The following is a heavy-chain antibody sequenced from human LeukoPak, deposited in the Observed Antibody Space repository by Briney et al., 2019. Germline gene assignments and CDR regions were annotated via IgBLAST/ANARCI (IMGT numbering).Heavy chain of an antibody. J-gene: IGHJ4*02. D-gene: IGHD3-22*01. V-gene: IGHV3-33*01. CDR1: GFTFSSYG. CDR2: IWYDGSNK. Sequence: PGGSLRLSCAASGFTFSSYGMHWVRQAPGKGLEWVAVIWYDGSNKYYADSVKGRFTISRDNSKNTLYLQMNSLRAEDTAVYYCARDWLSYYDSSGFDYWGQGTLVTVSS. CDR3: ARDWLSYYDSSGFDY.